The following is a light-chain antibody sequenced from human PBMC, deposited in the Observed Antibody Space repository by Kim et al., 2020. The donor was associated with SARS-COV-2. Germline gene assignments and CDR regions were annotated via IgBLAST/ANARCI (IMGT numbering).Light chain of an antibody. CDR2: TTD. J-gene: IGLJ3*02. CDR1: TGAVTSDNH. Sequence: QAVVTQEPSLTVSPGGTVTLTCASSTGAVTSDNHPNWFQQKPGQAPRALIYTTDYKHSWTPARFSGSLLGGKAALTLSGVQPEDEAEYYCLLYYGGAERNWVFGGGTQLTVL. CDR3: LLYYGGAERNWV. V-gene: IGLV7-43*01.